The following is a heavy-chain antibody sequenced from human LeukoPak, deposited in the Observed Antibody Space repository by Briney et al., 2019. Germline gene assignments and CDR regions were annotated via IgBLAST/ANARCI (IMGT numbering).Heavy chain of an antibody. V-gene: IGHV4-34*01. J-gene: IGHJ4*02. Sequence: PSETLSLTCAGYGASFSAYYWSWVRQTPGKGLEWIGEITHSGGTHYNPSLKSRVTISLDTSKNQFSLKLSSVTAADTAAYYCAPYASDYWGQGTLVTVSS. D-gene: IGHD2-2*01. CDR3: APYASDY. CDR2: ITHSGGT. CDR1: GASFSAYY.